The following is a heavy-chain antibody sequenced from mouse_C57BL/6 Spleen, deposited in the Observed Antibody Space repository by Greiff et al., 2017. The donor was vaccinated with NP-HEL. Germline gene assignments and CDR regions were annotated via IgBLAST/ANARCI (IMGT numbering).Heavy chain of an antibody. V-gene: IGHV1-52*01. CDR2: IDPSDSET. CDR1: GYTFTSYW. Sequence: QVQLKESGAELVRPGSSVKLSCKASGYTFTSYWMHWVKQRPIQGLEWIGNIDPSDSETHYNQKFKDKATLTVDKSSSTAYMQLSSLTSEDSAVYYCARVDGYYDAMDYWGQGTSVTVSS. D-gene: IGHD2-3*01. CDR3: ARVDGYYDAMDY. J-gene: IGHJ4*01.